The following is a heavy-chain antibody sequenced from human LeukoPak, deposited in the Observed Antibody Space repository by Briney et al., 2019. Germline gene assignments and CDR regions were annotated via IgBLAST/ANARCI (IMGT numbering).Heavy chain of an antibody. V-gene: IGHV4-59*01. Sequence: SETLSLTCTVSGGSISSCYWSWIRQPPGKGLEWIGYIYYSGSTNYNPSPSSRVTISVDTSKNQFSLKLSSVTAADTAVYYCARSGVIIKGWFDPWGQGTLVTVSS. D-gene: IGHD3-10*01. CDR1: GGSISSCY. CDR3: ARSGVIIKGWFDP. J-gene: IGHJ5*02. CDR2: IYYSGST.